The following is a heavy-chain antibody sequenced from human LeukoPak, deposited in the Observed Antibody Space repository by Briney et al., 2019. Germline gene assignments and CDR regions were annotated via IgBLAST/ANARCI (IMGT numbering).Heavy chain of an antibody. CDR1: GASISTYY. Sequence: SETLSLTCTVSGASISTYYWSWTRQPAGKGLEWIGRTYTSGSTNYNPSLKSRVTMSVDTSKNQLSLKLSSVTAADTAVYFCARDNGGDYWYSDIWGRGTLVTVSS. J-gene: IGHJ2*01. CDR2: TYTSGST. V-gene: IGHV4-4*07. CDR3: ARDNGGDYWYSDI. D-gene: IGHD2-21*01.